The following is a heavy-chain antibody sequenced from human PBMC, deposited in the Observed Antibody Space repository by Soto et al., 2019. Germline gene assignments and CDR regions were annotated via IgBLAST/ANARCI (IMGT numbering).Heavy chain of an antibody. Sequence: SLKISCAASGFTFDDYAMHWVRQAPGKGLEWVSGISWNSGSIGYADSVKGRFTISRDNAKNSLYLQMNSLRAEDTALYYCAKDRLLKMAAGGLYYYYYMDVWGKGTTVTVSS. CDR3: AKDRLLKMAAGGLYYYYYMDV. CDR2: ISWNSGSI. V-gene: IGHV3-9*01. CDR1: GFTFDDYA. J-gene: IGHJ6*03. D-gene: IGHD6-13*01.